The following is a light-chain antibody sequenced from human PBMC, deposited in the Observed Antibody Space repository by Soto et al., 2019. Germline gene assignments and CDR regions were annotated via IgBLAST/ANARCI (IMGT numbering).Light chain of an antibody. Sequence: IVLTQSPGTLFLSPRERATPSCRPSQSVSSSYLAWYRQKPGQAPRILIYDASNRATSIPARFSSSGSGADFTLTISSIEPEDFAFYDCRQRSNWPPITFGQGTRLEIK. J-gene: IGKJ5*01. CDR1: QSVSSSY. CDR3: RQRSNWPPIT. CDR2: DAS. V-gene: IGKV3-11*01.